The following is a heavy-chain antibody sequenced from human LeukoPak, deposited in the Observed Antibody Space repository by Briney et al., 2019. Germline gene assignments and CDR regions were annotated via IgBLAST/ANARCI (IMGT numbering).Heavy chain of an antibody. CDR1: GFTITNYA. Sequence: GGFLRLSCAASGFTITNYAMSWVRQGPGRGLEWVSGLSTSPRYADSVRGRFTVSRDHSTNTLYLQMNRLRAEDTAVYYCARGEVAVQYYFESWGQGTLVTVSS. CDR2: LSTSPR. J-gene: IGHJ4*02. V-gene: IGHV3-23*01. CDR3: ARGEVAVQYYFES. D-gene: IGHD3-22*01.